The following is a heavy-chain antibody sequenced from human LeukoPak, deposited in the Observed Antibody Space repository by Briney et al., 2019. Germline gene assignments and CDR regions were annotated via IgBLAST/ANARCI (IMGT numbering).Heavy chain of an antibody. CDR2: INSDGSST. D-gene: IGHD6-6*01. Sequence: GGSLRLSCAASGFTFSSYWMHWVRQAPGKGLVWVSRINSDGSSTSYADSVKGRFTISRDNAKNTLYLQMNSLRAEDTAVYYCAKDRSSIAVRHFDYWGQGTLVTVSS. CDR3: AKDRSSIAVRHFDY. J-gene: IGHJ4*02. V-gene: IGHV3-74*01. CDR1: GFTFSSYW.